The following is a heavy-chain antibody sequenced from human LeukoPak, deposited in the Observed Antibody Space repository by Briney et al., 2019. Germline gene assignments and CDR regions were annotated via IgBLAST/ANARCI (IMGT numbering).Heavy chain of an antibody. V-gene: IGHV4-38-2*02. CDR3: ARDTSPGITGTY. D-gene: IGHD1-20*01. CDR2: IYHDGRI. J-gene: IGHJ4*02. Sequence: SETLSLTCTVSGYSITNGYYWGWIRQPPGRGLEWIGSIYHDGRIDYNPSLKSRVTISRDTSNDQFSLKLSSVTAADTAMYYCARDTSPGITGTYWGQGTLVTVSS. CDR1: GYSITNGYY.